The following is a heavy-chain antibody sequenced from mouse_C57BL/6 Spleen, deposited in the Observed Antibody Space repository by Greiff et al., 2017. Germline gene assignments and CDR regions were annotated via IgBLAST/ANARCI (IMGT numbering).Heavy chain of an antibody. CDR2: IHPSDSDT. CDR1: GYTFTSYW. D-gene: IGHD2-5*01. J-gene: IGHJ3*01. V-gene: IGHV1-74*01. CDR3: AINYSNYVPFAY. Sequence: QVQLQQPGAELVKPGASVKVSCKASGYTFTSYWMHWVKQRPGQGLEWIGRIHPSDSDTNYNQKFKGKATLTVDKSSSTAYMQLSSLTSEDSAVYYCAINYSNYVPFAYWGQGTLVTVSA.